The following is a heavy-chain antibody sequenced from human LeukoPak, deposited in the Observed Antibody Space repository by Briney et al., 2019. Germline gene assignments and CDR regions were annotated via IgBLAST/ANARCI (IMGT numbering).Heavy chain of an antibody. CDR2: IYPGDSDA. CDR1: GYSFTDYW. D-gene: IGHD3-10*01. Sequence: GESLKISCEASGYSFTDYWIGWVRQMPGKGLEWMAIIYPGDSDARYTYSPSFQGQVTISADTSISTTYLQWSSLKASDTAMYYCARSTSGSFDYWGQGTPVTVSS. CDR3: ARSTSGSFDY. J-gene: IGHJ4*02. V-gene: IGHV5-51*06.